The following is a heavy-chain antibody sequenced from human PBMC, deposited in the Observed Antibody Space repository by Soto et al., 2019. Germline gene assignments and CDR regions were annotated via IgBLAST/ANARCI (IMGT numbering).Heavy chain of an antibody. J-gene: IGHJ6*02. CDR2: IYHSGST. D-gene: IGHD6-13*01. CDR1: GGSISSSNW. Sequence: LETLSLTCAVSGGSISSSNWWSWVRQPPGKGLEWIGEIYHSGSTNYNPSLKSRVTISVDKSKNQFSLKLSSVTAADTAVYYCARDKYSSSWHYYYYGMDVWGQGTTVTVSS. CDR3: ARDKYSSSWHYYYYGMDV. V-gene: IGHV4-4*02.